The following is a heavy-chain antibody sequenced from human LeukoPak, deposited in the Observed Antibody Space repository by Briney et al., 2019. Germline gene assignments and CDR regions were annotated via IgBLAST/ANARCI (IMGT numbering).Heavy chain of an antibody. Sequence: LSLTCAVSGYSISSGYYWGWIRQPPRKGLEWVSYISSSSSYTNYADSVKGRFNISRDNAKNSLYLQMNSLRAEDTAVYYCARDFGYCSGGSCYPPVSSYYYYGMDVWGKGTTVTVSS. CDR2: ISSSSSYT. CDR3: ARDFGYCSGGSCYPPVSSYYYYGMDV. CDR1: GYSISSGYY. J-gene: IGHJ6*04. V-gene: IGHV3-11*06. D-gene: IGHD2-15*01.